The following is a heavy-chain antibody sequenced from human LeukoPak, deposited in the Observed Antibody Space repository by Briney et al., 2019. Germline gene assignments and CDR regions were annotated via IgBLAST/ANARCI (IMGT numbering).Heavy chain of an antibody. CDR1: GFTFSSYW. CDR2: INSDGSST. J-gene: IGHJ4*02. V-gene: IGHV3-74*01. D-gene: IGHD3-10*01. CDR3: ARDLRLWFWESPFDY. Sequence: GGSLRLSCAASGFTFSSYWMHWVRQAPGKGLVWVSRINSDGSSTSYADSVKGRFTISRDNAKNTLYLQMNSLRAEDTAVYYCARDLRLWFWESPFDYWGQGTLVTVSS.